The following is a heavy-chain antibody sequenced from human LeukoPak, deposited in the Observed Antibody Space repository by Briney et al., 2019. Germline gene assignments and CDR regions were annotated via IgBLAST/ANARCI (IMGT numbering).Heavy chain of an antibody. CDR3: ARDPGQADIVATPGAFDI. D-gene: IGHD5-12*01. J-gene: IGHJ3*02. Sequence: GGSLRLSCAASGFTFSSYSMNWVRQAPGKGLEWVSSISSSSSYIYYADSVKGRFTISRDNAKNSLYLQMNSLRAEDTAVYYCARDPGQADIVATPGAFDIWGQGTMVTVSS. CDR1: GFTFSSYS. V-gene: IGHV3-21*01. CDR2: ISSSSSYI.